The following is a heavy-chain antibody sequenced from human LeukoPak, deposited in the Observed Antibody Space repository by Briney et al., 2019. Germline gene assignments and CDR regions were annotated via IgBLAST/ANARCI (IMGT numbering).Heavy chain of an antibody. J-gene: IGHJ4*02. Sequence: GGSLRLSCAASGFTFSSYWMSWVRQAPGKGLEWVANIKQDGSEKYYVDSVKGRFTISRDNAKNSLYLQMNSLRAEDTAVYYCARRTTVVGPAPFDHWGQGTLVTVSS. D-gene: IGHD4-23*01. CDR3: ARRTTVVGPAPFDH. CDR2: IKQDGSEK. CDR1: GFTFSSYW. V-gene: IGHV3-7*03.